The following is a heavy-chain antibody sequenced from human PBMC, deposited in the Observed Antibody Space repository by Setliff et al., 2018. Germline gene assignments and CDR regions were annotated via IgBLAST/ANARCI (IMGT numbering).Heavy chain of an antibody. J-gene: IGHJ5*02. D-gene: IGHD3-3*01. CDR3: ARDKLRFLENWFDP. CDR1: GFTFDDYV. V-gene: IGHV3-9*01. CDR2: ISWDSGSK. Sequence: PGGSLRLSCAASGFTFDDYVMHWVRQAPGKGLEWVSGISWDSGSKGYADSVKGRFTISRDNAKNSLYLQMNSLRAEDTAVYYCARDKLRFLENWFDPWGQGTLVTVSS.